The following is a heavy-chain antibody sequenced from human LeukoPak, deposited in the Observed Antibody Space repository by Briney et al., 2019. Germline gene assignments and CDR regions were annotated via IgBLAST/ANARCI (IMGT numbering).Heavy chain of an antibody. D-gene: IGHD3-3*01. CDR1: GFTFSSYS. Sequence: GGSLRLSCAASGFTFSSYSMNWVRQAPGKGLEWASSISSSSSYIYYADSVKGRFTISRDNAKHSLYLQMNSLRAEDTAVYYCARAHYDFSFDYWGQGTLVTVSS. CDR3: ARAHYDFSFDY. V-gene: IGHV3-21*01. CDR2: ISSSSSYI. J-gene: IGHJ4*02.